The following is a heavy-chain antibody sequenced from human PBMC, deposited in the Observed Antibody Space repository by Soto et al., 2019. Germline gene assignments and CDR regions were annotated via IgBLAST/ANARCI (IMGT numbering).Heavy chain of an antibody. D-gene: IGHD6-19*01. Sequence: QVQLVESGGGVVQPGRSLRLSCLASGFTFSTNGMHWVHQAPGKGLEWVAMISHHGTAEYYLDSVRGRFTISRDNSNNPLYLQMDSLRVEDTAVYYCAKDLYSNGWYNYLDPWGQGTQVTVSS. CDR2: ISHHGTAE. CDR1: GFTFSTNG. V-gene: IGHV3-30*18. J-gene: IGHJ5*02. CDR3: AKDLYSNGWYNYLDP.